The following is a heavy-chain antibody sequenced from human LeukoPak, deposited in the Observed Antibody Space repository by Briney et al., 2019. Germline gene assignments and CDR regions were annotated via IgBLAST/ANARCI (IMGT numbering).Heavy chain of an antibody. J-gene: IGHJ4*02. Sequence: GGSLRLSCVASGFTFGKYWMSWVRQAPGKGLEWVANIKLEGSEKNYVDSVKGRFTISRDNTKNSLYLQMNSLRAEDTAVFYCARDQYDTWSRRGNFDSWGQGTLVIVSS. V-gene: IGHV3-7*03. CDR1: GFTFGKYW. CDR2: IKLEGSEK. D-gene: IGHD3-3*01. CDR3: ARDQYDTWSRRGNFDS.